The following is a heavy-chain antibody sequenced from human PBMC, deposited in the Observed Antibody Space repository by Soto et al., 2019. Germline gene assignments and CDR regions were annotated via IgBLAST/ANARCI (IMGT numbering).Heavy chain of an antibody. Sequence: QVQLVESGGGVAQPGRSLRLSCAASGFMFSSHGMHWNRQAPGKGLEWVAVIWYDGSNKYYADSVKGRFTISRDNSKNTLYLQMNSLRVEDTAVYYCGPDTLDYWGQGTLVTVSS. V-gene: IGHV3-33*01. CDR3: GPDTLDY. J-gene: IGHJ4*02. CDR1: GFMFSSHG. CDR2: IWYDGSNK.